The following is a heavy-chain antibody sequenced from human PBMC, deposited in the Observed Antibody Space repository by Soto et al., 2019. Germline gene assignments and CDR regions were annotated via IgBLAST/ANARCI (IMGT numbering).Heavy chain of an antibody. D-gene: IGHD3-22*01. J-gene: IGHJ4*02. CDR1: GFTFSHYA. Sequence: QVQLVESGGGVVQPGRSLRVSCAASGFTFSHYAMHWVRQAPGKGLEWVAVVSYDGTKQFYADSVKGRITISRDSSKSTLYLQMHNLRDADTAVYYCARDRVYYYDSSGYYNFDFWGQGTLVTVSS. CDR2: VSYDGTKQ. CDR3: ARDRVYYYDSSGYYNFDF. V-gene: IGHV3-30-3*01.